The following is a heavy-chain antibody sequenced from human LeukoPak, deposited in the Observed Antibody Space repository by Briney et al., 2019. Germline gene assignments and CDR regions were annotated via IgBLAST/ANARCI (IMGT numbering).Heavy chain of an antibody. D-gene: IGHD6-13*01. CDR1: GFTFSDYY. CDR3: ARQKETSGYSNSWYSNYYYYLDV. Sequence: GGSLRLSCAASGFTFSDYYMSWIRQAPGKGLEWVSYISSSGSTIYYADSVKGRFTISRDNAKNSLFLQMNSLRAEDTAVYYCARQKETSGYSNSWYSNYYYYLDVWGKGTTVIVSS. J-gene: IGHJ6*03. V-gene: IGHV3-11*04. CDR2: ISSSGSTI.